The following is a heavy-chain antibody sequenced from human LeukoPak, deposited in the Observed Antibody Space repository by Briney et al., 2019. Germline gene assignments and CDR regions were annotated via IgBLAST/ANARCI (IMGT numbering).Heavy chain of an antibody. D-gene: IGHD3-22*01. Sequence: GGSLRPSCAASGFTFSSYAMSWVRQAPGKGLEWVGRIKTKTEGGTTDYAAPVKDRFIISRDDSKNMLYLQMNSLKIDDTAIYYCATMVNINSGWWGQGTLVTVSS. CDR3: ATMVNINSGW. CDR2: IKTKTEGGTT. V-gene: IGHV3-15*01. CDR1: GFTFSSYA. J-gene: IGHJ4*02.